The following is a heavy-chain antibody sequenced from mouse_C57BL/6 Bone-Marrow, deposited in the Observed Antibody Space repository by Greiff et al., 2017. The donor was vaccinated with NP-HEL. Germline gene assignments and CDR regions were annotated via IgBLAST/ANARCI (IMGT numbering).Heavy chain of an antibody. J-gene: IGHJ4*01. V-gene: IGHV5-4*01. CDR1: GFTFSSYA. D-gene: IGHD3-2*02. CDR3: ARDRRQLRLLYAMDY. CDR2: ISDGGSYT. Sequence: DVKLLESGGGLVKPGGSLKLSCAASGFTFSSYAMSWVRQTPEKRLEWVATISDGGSYTYYPDNVKGRFTISRDNAKNNLYLQMSHLKSEDTAMYYCARDRRQLRLLYAMDYWGQGTSVTVSS.